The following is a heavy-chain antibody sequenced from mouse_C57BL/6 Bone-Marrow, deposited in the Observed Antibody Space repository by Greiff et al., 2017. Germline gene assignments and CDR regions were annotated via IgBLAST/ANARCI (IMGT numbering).Heavy chain of an antibody. J-gene: IGHJ3*01. CDR3: ARAAQATDWFAY. CDR2: IDPSDSET. Sequence: QVHVKQPGAELVRPGSSVKLSCKASGYTFTSYWMHWVKQRPIQGLEWIGNIDPSDSETHYNQKFKDKATLTVDKSSSTAYMQLSSLTSEDSAVYYCARAAQATDWFAYWGQGTLVTVSA. D-gene: IGHD3-2*02. V-gene: IGHV1-52*01. CDR1: GYTFTSYW.